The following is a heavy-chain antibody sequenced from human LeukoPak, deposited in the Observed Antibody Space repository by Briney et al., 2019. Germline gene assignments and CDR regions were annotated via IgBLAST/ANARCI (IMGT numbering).Heavy chain of an antibody. D-gene: IGHD6-19*01. CDR2: IFYSGGT. CDR1: GGSISTSNYY. CDR3: AREGIAVAGIGNDAFGI. Sequence: SETLSLSCTVSGGSISTSNYYWGWIRQPPGKGLEWIGNIFYSGGTYYSPSLKSRVTISLDTSRNQFSLKLSSVTAADTAVYYCAREGIAVAGIGNDAFGIWGQGTMVTVSS. V-gene: IGHV4-39*07. J-gene: IGHJ3*02.